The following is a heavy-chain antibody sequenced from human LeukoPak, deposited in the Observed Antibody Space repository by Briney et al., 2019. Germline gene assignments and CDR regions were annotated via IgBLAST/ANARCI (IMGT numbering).Heavy chain of an antibody. V-gene: IGHV4-34*04. Sequence: PSQSLSLTCALDAASFSGYYSGWIRQPPGKRLEWIGEIIHSGRTTNSPPLRSRATLSVDTPKTQFSPRLSSVTAAATAVYYCARGGAVVVVPAAVYYFNDGGQGTLVTVSS. D-gene: IGHD2-2*01. CDR1: AASFSGYY. J-gene: IGHJ4*02. CDR3: ARGGAVVVVPAAVYYFND. CDR2: IIHSGRT.